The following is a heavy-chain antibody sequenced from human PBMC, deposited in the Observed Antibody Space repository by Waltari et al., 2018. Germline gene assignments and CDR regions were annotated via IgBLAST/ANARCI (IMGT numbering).Heavy chain of an antibody. CDR1: GFTFSSYA. Sequence: QVQLVESGGGVVQPGRSLRLSCAASGFTFSSYAMHWVRQAPGKGLEWVAVISYDGSNKYYADSVKGRFTISRDNSKNTLYLQMNSLRAEDTAVYYCARVAVVTEFAFDYWGQGTLVTVSS. CDR2: ISYDGSNK. D-gene: IGHD2-15*01. V-gene: IGHV3-30*01. CDR3: ARVAVVTEFAFDY. J-gene: IGHJ4*02.